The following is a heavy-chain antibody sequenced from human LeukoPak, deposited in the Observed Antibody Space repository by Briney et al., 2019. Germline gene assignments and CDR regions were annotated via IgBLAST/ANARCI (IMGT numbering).Heavy chain of an antibody. D-gene: IGHD3-10*01. CDR3: ARADDLNGALLSYYYYYGMDV. CDR2: IYYSGST. V-gene: IGHV4-59*12. CDR1: GGSISSYY. J-gene: IGHJ6*02. Sequence: SETLSLTCTVSGGSISSYYWSWIRQPPGKGLEWIGYIYYSGSTYYNPSLKSRVTISVDTSKNQCSLKLSSVTAADTAVYYCARADDLNGALLSYYYYYGMDVWGQGTTVTVSS.